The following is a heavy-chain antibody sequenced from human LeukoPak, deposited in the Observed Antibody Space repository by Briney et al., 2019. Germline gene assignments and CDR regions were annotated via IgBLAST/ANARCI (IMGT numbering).Heavy chain of an antibody. J-gene: IGHJ4*02. CDR3: AKGSLGSWYFFDY. CDR1: GFTFSSYA. V-gene: IGHV3-23*01. CDR2: ISGSGGNT. D-gene: IGHD6-13*01. Sequence: GGSLRVSCAASGFTFSSYAMSWVRQAPGKGPEWASTISGSGGNTYYADSVKGRFTISRDNSKNTLWLQMNSLRAEDTALYYCAKGSLGSWYFFDYWGQGTLVTVSS.